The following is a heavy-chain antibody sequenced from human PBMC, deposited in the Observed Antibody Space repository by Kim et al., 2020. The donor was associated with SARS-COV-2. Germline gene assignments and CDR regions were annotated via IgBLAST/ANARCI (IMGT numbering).Heavy chain of an antibody. J-gene: IGHJ6*02. V-gene: IGHV3-30*04. Sequence: GGSLRLSCAASGFTFSSYAMHWVRQAPGKGLEWVAVISYDGSNKYYADSVKGRFTISRDNSKNTLYLQMNSLRAEDTAVYYCAIDEDIVVVVAATEKFSRYYGMDVWGQGTTVTVSS. D-gene: IGHD2-15*01. CDR3: AIDEDIVVVVAATEKFSRYYGMDV. CDR2: ISYDGSNK. CDR1: GFTFSSYA.